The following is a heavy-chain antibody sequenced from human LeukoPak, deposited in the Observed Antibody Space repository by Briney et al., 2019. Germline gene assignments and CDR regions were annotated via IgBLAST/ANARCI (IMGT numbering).Heavy chain of an antibody. J-gene: IGHJ4*02. V-gene: IGHV3-48*02. CDR2: ISSSSSNI. Sequence: PGGSLTLSCAASGFTFSSYHMNWVRQAPGKGQEWVPYISSSSSNIYYADSVKGRFTVSRNNAKNSLYLQMNSLRDEDMSVYYCARDGVVGVTGFGSYWGQGTLVTVSS. CDR3: ARDGVVGVTGFGSY. D-gene: IGHD1-26*01. CDR1: GFTFSSYH.